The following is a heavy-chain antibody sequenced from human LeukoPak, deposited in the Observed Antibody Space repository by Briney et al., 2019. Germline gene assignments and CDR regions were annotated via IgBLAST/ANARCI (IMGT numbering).Heavy chain of an antibody. J-gene: IGHJ5*02. D-gene: IGHD6-13*01. CDR1: GYTFTIYA. CDR2: INAGNGNT. Sequence: VASVKVSCKASGYTFTIYAMHWVRQAPGQRLEWMGWINAGNGNTKYSQKFQGRVTITRDTSASTAYMELSSLRSEDTAVYYCARVAAAGTIWFDPWGQGTLVTVSS. V-gene: IGHV1-3*01. CDR3: ARVAAAGTIWFDP.